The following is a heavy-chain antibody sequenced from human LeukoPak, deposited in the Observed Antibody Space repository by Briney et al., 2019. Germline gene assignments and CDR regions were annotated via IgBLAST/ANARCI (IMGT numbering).Heavy chain of an antibody. V-gene: IGHV3-74*01. J-gene: IGHJ4*02. CDR3: ARSKGDCGGDCTYYFDY. CDR1: GFTFSSYW. CDR2: INSDGSST. Sequence: GGSLRLSCAASGFTFSSYWMHWVRQAPGRGLVWVSRINSDGSSTSYADSVKGRFTISRDNAKNTLYLQMNSLRAEDTAVYYCARSKGDCGGDCTYYFDYWGQGTLVTVSS. D-gene: IGHD2-21*02.